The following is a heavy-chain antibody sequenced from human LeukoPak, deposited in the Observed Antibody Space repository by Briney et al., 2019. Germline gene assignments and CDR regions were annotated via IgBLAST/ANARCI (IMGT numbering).Heavy chain of an antibody. J-gene: IGHJ4*02. V-gene: IGHV3-30*02. Sequence: PGGSLRLSCAASGFTFSSYGMHWVRQAPGKGLEWVAFIRYDGSNKYYADSVKGRFTISRDNSKNTLYLQMNGLRAEDTAVYYCAKEPLPYYSSSYFDYWGQGTLVTVSS. CDR3: AKEPLPYYSSSYFDY. D-gene: IGHD6-13*01. CDR2: IRYDGSNK. CDR1: GFTFSSYG.